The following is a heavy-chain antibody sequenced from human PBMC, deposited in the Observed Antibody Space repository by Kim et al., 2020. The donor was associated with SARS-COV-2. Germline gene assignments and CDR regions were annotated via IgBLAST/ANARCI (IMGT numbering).Heavy chain of an antibody. Sequence: SETLSLTCTVSGGSISSSSYYWGWIRQPPGKGLEWIGSIYYSGSTYYNPSLKSRVTLSVDTSKNQFSLKLTSVTAADTAVYYCARHPSILMIVIAWYSDLWGAGTLLPVSS. V-gene: IGHV4-39*01. J-gene: IGHJ2*01. CDR1: GGSISSSSYY. D-gene: IGHD3-22*01. CDR2: IYYSGST. CDR3: ARHPSILMIVIAWYSDL.